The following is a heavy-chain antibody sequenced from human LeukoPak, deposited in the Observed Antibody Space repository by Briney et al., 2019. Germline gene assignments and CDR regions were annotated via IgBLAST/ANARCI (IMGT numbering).Heavy chain of an antibody. CDR3: ARRYYDFWSGIANWFDP. D-gene: IGHD3-3*01. CDR1: GASISSYY. V-gene: IGHV4-4*07. CDR2: IYTSGST. J-gene: IGHJ5*02. Sequence: SETLSLTCAVSGASISSYYWSWIRQPAGKGLEWIGRIYTSGSTNYNPSLKSRVTMSVDTSKNQFSLKLSSVTAADTAVYYCARRYYDFWSGIANWFDPWGQGTLVTVSS.